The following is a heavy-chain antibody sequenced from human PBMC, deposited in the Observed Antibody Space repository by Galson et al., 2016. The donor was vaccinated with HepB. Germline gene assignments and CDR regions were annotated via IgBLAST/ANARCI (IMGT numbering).Heavy chain of an antibody. CDR2: IWFDGSKQ. Sequence: SLRLSCATFDFTFSGYGMHWVRQAPGKGLEWVALIWFDGSKQYYSDSVKGRFTISRDNSRNTLYLQMNSLRADDTAVYYCARGGGWKLGYFGNWGQGTPVTVSS. V-gene: IGHV3-33*08. CDR1: DFTFSGYG. D-gene: IGHD4-23*01. J-gene: IGHJ4*02. CDR3: ARGGGWKLGYFGN.